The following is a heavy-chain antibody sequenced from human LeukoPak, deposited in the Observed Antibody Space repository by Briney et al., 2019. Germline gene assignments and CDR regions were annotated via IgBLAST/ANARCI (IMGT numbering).Heavy chain of an antibody. CDR1: GGSISSYY. D-gene: IGHD6-13*01. Sequence: PSETLSLTCTVSGGSISSYYWSWIRQPPGKGLEWIGYIFYSGSTNYNPSLKSRVTISVDTSKNQFSLKLSSVTAADTAVYYCARANSSSWYLAPQGWYYLDYWGQGTLVTVSS. J-gene: IGHJ4*02. CDR2: IFYSGST. V-gene: IGHV4-59*01. CDR3: ARANSSSWYLAPQGWYYLDY.